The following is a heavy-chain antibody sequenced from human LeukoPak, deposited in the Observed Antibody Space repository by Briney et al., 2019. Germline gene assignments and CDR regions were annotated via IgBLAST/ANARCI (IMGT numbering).Heavy chain of an antibody. J-gene: IGHJ5*02. CDR1: GGSISNYY. V-gene: IGHV4-59*01. D-gene: IGHD2-2*01. CDR2: IYYSGST. CDR3: ARVSYCSSTSCRWFDP. Sequence: SETLSLTCTVSGGSISNYYWSWIRQPPGKGLEWIGYIYYSGSTNYNPSLKSRVTISVDTSKNQFSLKPSSVTAADTAVYYCARVSYCSSTSCRWFDPWGQGTLVTVSS.